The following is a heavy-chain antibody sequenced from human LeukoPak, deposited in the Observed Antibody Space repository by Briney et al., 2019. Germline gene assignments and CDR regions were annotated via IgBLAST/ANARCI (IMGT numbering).Heavy chain of an antibody. CDR3: AKDDGWLRFNS. D-gene: IGHD5-12*01. V-gene: IGHV3-23*01. CDR2: IGGSGHST. CDR1: GFTFSTYG. Sequence: GGSLRLSCAASGFTFSTYGLNWVRQAPGKGLEWVSGIGGSGHSTYYADSVKGRFTISRDNSKNTMYVQMNSLRAEDTAIYYGAKDDGWLRFNSWGQGTQVTVSS. J-gene: IGHJ4*02.